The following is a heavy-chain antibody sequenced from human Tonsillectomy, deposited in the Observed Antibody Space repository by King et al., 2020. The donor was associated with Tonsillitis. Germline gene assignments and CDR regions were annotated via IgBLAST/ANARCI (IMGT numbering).Heavy chain of an antibody. D-gene: IGHD3-10*01. V-gene: IGHV4-31*03. J-gene: IGHJ4*02. Sequence: QLQESGPGLVKPSQTLSLACTVSGGSISSGGYYCSWIRQHPGKGLEWIGYISYSGTTYYSPSLKGRVIISVDTSKNKFSLKLSSLTAADTAVYYCARHGSGSYSSYYFDYWGQGTLVTVSS. CDR3: ARHGSGSYSSYYFDY. CDR2: ISYSGTT. CDR1: GGSISSGGYY.